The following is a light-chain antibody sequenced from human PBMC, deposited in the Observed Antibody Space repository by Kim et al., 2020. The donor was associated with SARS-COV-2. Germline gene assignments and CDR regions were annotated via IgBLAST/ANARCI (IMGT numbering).Light chain of an antibody. Sequence: GQKVTISCSGSSSNIVDNYVSWYQQFPGTAPKLLIFDSNKRPSGIPDRFSGSKSGTSATLGITGLQTGDEADYYCGTWDNSLSAKVFGGGTQLTVL. J-gene: IGLJ2*01. CDR3: GTWDNSLSAKV. CDR1: SSNIVDNY. CDR2: DSN. V-gene: IGLV1-51*01.